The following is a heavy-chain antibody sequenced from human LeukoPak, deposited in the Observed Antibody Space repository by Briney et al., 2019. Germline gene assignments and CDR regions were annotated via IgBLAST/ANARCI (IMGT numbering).Heavy chain of an antibody. D-gene: IGHD3-22*01. Sequence: SETLSLTCIVSGGSISNHHWSWIRQPAGKGLEYIGRVHGSGSTDYNPSLKSRVTISVDTSKNQFSLKLSSVAAADTAVYYCARGYDGSGYYYRNWYFDLWGRGTLVTVSS. J-gene: IGHJ2*01. CDR3: ARGYDGSGYYYRNWYFDL. CDR1: GGSISNHH. V-gene: IGHV4-4*07. CDR2: VHGSGST.